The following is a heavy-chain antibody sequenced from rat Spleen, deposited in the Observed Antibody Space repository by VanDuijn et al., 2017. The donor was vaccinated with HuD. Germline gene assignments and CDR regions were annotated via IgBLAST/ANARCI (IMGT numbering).Heavy chain of an antibody. D-gene: IGHD1-12*02. CDR2: ISYGDSSGHSGT. CDR1: GFTFSDYG. J-gene: IGHJ2*01. CDR3: ARRSYYDGAYYPFDY. Sequence: EVQLVESDGGLVQPGRSLKLSCAASGFTFSDYGVAWVRQAPTTGLEWVATISYGDSSGHSGTYYRDSVRGRFTISRDDVKSTLSLQMDSLRSEDTATYYCARRSYYDGAYYPFDYWGQGVMVTVSS. V-gene: IGHV5-29*01.